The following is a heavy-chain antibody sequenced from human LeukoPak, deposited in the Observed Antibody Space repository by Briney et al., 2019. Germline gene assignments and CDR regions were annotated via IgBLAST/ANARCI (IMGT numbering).Heavy chain of an antibody. D-gene: IGHD3-22*01. CDR3: ARSPYYDSSGYLDY. J-gene: IGHJ4*02. Sequence: ASVKVSCKASGYTFTAYFMHWVRQAPGQGLEWMGWINPNSGGTNYAQKFQGRVTMTRDTSISTAYMELRSLRSDDTAVYYCARSPYYDSSGYLDYWGQGTLVTVSS. CDR2: INPNSGGT. V-gene: IGHV1-2*02. CDR1: GYTFTAYF.